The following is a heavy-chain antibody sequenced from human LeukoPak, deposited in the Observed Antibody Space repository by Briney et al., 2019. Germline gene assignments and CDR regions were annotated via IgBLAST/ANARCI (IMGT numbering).Heavy chain of an antibody. CDR1: GYSFTSYW. J-gene: IGHJ3*01. CDR3: ARHLDWNLNNDVGFDV. V-gene: IGHV5-51*01. CDR2: IYPGDSDT. Sequence: GESLKISCKGSGYSFTSYWIGWVRQMPGKGLEWIGLIYPGDSDTRYSPSFQGHVTMSVDKSITTAYLQWSGLMASDTAMYYCARHLDWNLNNDVGFDVWGQGTAVTVSS. D-gene: IGHD1-7*01.